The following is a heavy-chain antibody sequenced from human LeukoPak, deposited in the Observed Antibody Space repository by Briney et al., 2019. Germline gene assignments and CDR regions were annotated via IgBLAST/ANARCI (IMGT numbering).Heavy chain of an antibody. Sequence: PGGSLRLSCAASGFTFSSYGMSWVRQAPGKGLEWVSSISTSDGTTYFADSVKGRFTISRDNSKNSLYLQMNSLRTEDTALYYCAKDQIGRTVAETEGGFDYWGQGTLVTVSS. CDR2: ISTSDGTT. CDR1: GFTFSSYG. J-gene: IGHJ4*02. V-gene: IGHV3-23*01. CDR3: AKDQIGRTVAETEGGFDY. D-gene: IGHD6-19*01.